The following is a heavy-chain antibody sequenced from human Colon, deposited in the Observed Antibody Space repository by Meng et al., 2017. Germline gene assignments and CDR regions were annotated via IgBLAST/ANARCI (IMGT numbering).Heavy chain of an antibody. D-gene: IGHD6-19*01. V-gene: IGHV3-74*01. Sequence: GESLKISCAASGFTFSSYWMHWVRQAPGKGLVWVSRINSDGSSTSYADSVKGRFTISRDNAKNTLYLQMNRLRAEDTAVYYCARADYPGYSSGWYVVTHYYYYGMDVWGQGTTVTVSS. CDR2: INSDGSST. CDR3: ARADYPGYSSGWYVVTHYYYYGMDV. J-gene: IGHJ6*02. CDR1: GFTFSSYW.